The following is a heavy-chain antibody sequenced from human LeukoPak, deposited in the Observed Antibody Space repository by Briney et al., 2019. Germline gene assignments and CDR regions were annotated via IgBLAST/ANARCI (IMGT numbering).Heavy chain of an antibody. V-gene: IGHV4-34*01. CDR2: INHSGST. CDR3: ARDHYYGSGSPLV. D-gene: IGHD3-10*01. Sequence: SETLSLTCAVYGGSFSGYYWSWIRQPPGKGLEWIGEINHSGSTNYNPSLKSRVTISVDTSKNQFSLKLSSVTAADTAVYYCARDHYYGSGSPLVWGQGTLVTVSS. J-gene: IGHJ4*02. CDR1: GGSFSGYY.